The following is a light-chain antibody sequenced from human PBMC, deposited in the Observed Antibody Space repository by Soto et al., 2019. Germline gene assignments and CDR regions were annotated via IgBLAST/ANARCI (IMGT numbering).Light chain of an antibody. CDR1: QSVSRS. J-gene: IGKJ5*01. CDR3: QLYGSSART. V-gene: IGKV3-20*01. Sequence: EIVLTQSPATLSLSPGDRAVLSCRASQSVSRSLTWYQHKAGQAPRLLIYGASSRATGIPDRFSGSGSGTDFTLTISRLEPEDFAVYYCQLYGSSARTFGQGTRLEIK. CDR2: GAS.